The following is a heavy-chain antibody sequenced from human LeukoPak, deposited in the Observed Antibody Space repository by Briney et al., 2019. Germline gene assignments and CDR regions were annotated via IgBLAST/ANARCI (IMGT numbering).Heavy chain of an antibody. CDR2: LSNSGGSGGTT. CDR1: GFTFSTYA. Sequence: GGSLRLSCAASGFTFSTYAMSWVRQAPGKGLEWVSALSNSGGSGGTTYFADSVKGRFSISRDNSKSTLYLQLSSLTAEDTAVYYCAKAMSTDHYDSKGFYRVDFDSWGQGTLVIVSS. D-gene: IGHD3-22*01. J-gene: IGHJ4*02. CDR3: AKAMSTDHYDSKGFYRVDFDS. V-gene: IGHV3-23*01.